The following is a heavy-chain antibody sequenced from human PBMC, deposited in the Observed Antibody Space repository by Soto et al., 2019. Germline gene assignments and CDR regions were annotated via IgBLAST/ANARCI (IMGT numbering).Heavy chain of an antibody. V-gene: IGHV3-11*01. D-gene: IGHD3-3*01. CDR3: ARSFTIFGVVNYYGMDV. CDR1: GFTFSDYY. J-gene: IGHJ6*02. Sequence: RRLSCAASGFTFSDYYMSWIRQAPGKGLEWVSYISSSGSTIYYADSVKGRFTISRDNAKNSLYLQMNSLRAEDTAVYYCARSFTIFGVVNYYGMDVWGQGTTVTVSS. CDR2: ISSSGSTI.